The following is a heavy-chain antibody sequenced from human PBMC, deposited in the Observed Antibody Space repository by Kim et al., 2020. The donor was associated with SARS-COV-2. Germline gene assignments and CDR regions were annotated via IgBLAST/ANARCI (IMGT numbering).Heavy chain of an antibody. D-gene: IGHD7-27*01. V-gene: IGHV1-69*05. Sequence: ASVKVSCKASGGIFSKYAINWVRQAPGQGLEWMGGIVPMFGTPSYAQKFQGRVTITTDESTSTAYMDLTSLRSDDTAVYYCTKVSLGDWGWGYYFDHWGQGTLVTVSS. J-gene: IGHJ4*02. CDR2: IVPMFGTP. CDR3: TKVSLGDWGWGYYFDH. CDR1: GGIFSKYA.